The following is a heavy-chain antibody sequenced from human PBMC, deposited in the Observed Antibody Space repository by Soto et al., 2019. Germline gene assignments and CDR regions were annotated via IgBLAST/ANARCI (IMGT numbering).Heavy chain of an antibody. CDR2: ISGSGGST. CDR1: GFTFSSYA. D-gene: IGHD2-2*01. V-gene: IGHV3-23*01. J-gene: IGHJ4*02. CDR3: AKDRRDIVVVPAAILDY. Sequence: GGSLRLSCAASGFTFSSYAMSWVRQAPGKGLEWVSAISGSGGSTYYADSVKGRFTISRDNSKNTLYLQMNSLRAEDTAVYYCAKDRRDIVVVPAAILDYWGQGTLVTVSS.